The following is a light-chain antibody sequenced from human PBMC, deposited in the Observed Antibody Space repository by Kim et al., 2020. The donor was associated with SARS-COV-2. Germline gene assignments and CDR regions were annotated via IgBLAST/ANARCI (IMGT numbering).Light chain of an antibody. Sequence: AAVGDRGTITGRASQSITSNLGWYKQKPEKAPKLLIYKASTLESGVPSRFSGSGSGTEFTLTISSLQPDDFATYYCQQYNNDPCSFGQGTKLEI. J-gene: IGKJ2*04. CDR2: KAS. V-gene: IGKV1-5*03. CDR1: QSITSN. CDR3: QQYNNDPCS.